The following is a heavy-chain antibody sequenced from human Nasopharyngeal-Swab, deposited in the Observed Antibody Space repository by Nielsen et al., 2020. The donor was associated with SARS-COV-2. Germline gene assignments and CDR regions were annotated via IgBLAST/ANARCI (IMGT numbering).Heavy chain of an antibody. CDR3: ARDESGDYLGLPFDY. J-gene: IGHJ4*02. CDR1: GASISSSINY. V-gene: IGHV4-39*07. CDR2: VSYSGTA. Sequence: SETLSLTCTVSGASISSSINYWGWIRQSPQKGLDWIGTVSYSGTANYNPSLNSRFTISVDTSKNQFSLKLISVTAADTAVYYCARDESGDYLGLPFDYWGQGTLVTVSS. D-gene: IGHD4-17*01.